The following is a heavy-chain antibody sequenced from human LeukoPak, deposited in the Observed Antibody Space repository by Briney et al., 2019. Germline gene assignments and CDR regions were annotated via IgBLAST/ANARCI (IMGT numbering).Heavy chain of an antibody. CDR2: ISAYNGNT. CDR1: GYTFTSYG. D-gene: IGHD3-9*01. CDR3: ARDQAATNTQVRFCLD. J-gene: IGHJ4*02. Sequence: ASVNVSCKASGYTFTSYGISWVRQAPRQGREWMGWISAYNGNTNFAEKLQGRVTMTTDTSTSTAYMDLRSLRSDDTAVYYCARDQAATNTQVRFCLDWGQGTLVTVSS. V-gene: IGHV1-18*01.